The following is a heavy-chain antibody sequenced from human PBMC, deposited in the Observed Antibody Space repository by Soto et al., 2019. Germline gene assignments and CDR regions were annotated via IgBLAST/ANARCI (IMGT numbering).Heavy chain of an antibody. D-gene: IGHD3-16*01. Sequence: VQLVESGGGLVQPGESLRLTCVASGFSLRGYWMSWVRQAPGKGLEWVANIKQDGSDKYYVDSVKGRFTISRDNAKNSRFWKMNRLRAEETAVYYCARGGGNFDQWGQGTLVTVSS. J-gene: IGHJ4*02. CDR2: IKQDGSDK. CDR3: ARGGGNFDQ. CDR1: GFSLRGYW. V-gene: IGHV3-7*04.